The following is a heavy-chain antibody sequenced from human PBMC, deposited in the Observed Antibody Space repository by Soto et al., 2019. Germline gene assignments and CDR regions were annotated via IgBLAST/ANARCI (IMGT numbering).Heavy chain of an antibody. CDR3: AKAQIYDFSPEPAYYYYYYGMDV. CDR2: ISYDGSNK. D-gene: IGHD3-3*01. Sequence: PGGSLRLSCAASGFTFSSYGMHWVRQAPGKGLEWVAVISYDGSNKYYADSVKGRFTISRDNSKNTLYLQMNSLRAEDTAVYYCAKAQIYDFSPEPAYYYYYYGMDVWGQGTTVTVSS. J-gene: IGHJ6*02. CDR1: GFTFSSYG. V-gene: IGHV3-30*18.